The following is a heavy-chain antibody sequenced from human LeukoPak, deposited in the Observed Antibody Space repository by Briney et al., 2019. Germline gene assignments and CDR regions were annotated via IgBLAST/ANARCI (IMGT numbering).Heavy chain of an antibody. CDR2: ISKDGSNK. Sequence: GGSLRLSCAASGFTFSTYAMHWVRQAPGKGLEWVAVISKDGSNKYYAVSVKGRFTISRDNSKNTLYLQMNSLRAEDTAVYYCAKNDYFDSSGYYTYWGQGTLVTVSS. D-gene: IGHD3-22*01. CDR1: GFTFSTYA. V-gene: IGHV3-30*18. CDR3: AKNDYFDSSGYYTY. J-gene: IGHJ4*02.